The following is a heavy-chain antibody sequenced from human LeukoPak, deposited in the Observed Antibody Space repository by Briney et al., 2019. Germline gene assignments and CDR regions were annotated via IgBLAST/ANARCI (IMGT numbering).Heavy chain of an antibody. CDR1: GFTASSNY. D-gene: IGHD2-15*01. J-gene: IGHJ3*02. CDR3: AREVLAKRRAFDI. V-gene: IGHV3-53*01. Sequence: PGGSLSLSCAASGFTASSNYMSWVGQGPGKGLEWGSGIYSDDRTYYADSVNGRFTISRHTSKKTLYLQMNCRSGGDMAGYYCAREVLAKRRAFDIWGQGTVVTVSS. CDR2: IYSDDRT.